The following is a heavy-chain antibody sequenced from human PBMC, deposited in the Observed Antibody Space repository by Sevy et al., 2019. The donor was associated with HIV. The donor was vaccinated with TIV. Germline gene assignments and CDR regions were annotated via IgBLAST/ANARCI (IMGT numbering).Heavy chain of an antibody. J-gene: IGHJ5*02. CDR2: IYPSGST. D-gene: IGHD2-8*01. CDR1: GGSISSGGYY. V-gene: IGHV4-61*02. CDR3: ARVRTVAGVNGVGWFDP. Sequence: SDILSLTCTVSGGSISSGGYYWSWIRQPAGEGLEWIGRIYPSGSTNYRPSLKSRVTMSVDTSKNQFSLELSSVTAADTAVYYCARVRTVAGVNGVGWFDPWGQGTLVTVS.